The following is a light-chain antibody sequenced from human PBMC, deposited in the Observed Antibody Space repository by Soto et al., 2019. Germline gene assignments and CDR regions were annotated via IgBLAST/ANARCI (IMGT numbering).Light chain of an antibody. CDR2: DAS. CDR1: QSVGSN. Sequence: FIQSPATLSLSPGERATLSCRASQSVGSNLAWYQQNPGQAPRLLIFDASNRATGIPARFSGSGSGTDFILAISSLEPEDFVVYYCQQHSNWPLTFGGGTKVDIK. J-gene: IGKJ4*01. V-gene: IGKV3-11*01. CDR3: QQHSNWPLT.